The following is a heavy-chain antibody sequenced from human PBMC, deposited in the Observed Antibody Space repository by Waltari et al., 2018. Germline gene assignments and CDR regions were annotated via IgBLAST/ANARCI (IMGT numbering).Heavy chain of an antibody. CDR3: ARGSPVVPAAMDY. D-gene: IGHD2-2*01. J-gene: IGHJ4*02. CDR2: NNPNSGGT. CDR1: GYTFTGYY. V-gene: IGHV1-2*06. Sequence: QVQLVQSGAEVGKPGASVKVSCRASGYTFTGYYMHWVGQAPGRGREWMGRNNPNSGGTNYAQKLQGRVTMTRYTSISTAYMELSRLRSDDTAVYYCARGSPVVPAAMDYWGQGTLVTVSS.